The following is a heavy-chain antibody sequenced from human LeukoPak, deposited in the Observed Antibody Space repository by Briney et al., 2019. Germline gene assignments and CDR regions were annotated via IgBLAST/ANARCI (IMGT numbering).Heavy chain of an antibody. J-gene: IGHJ4*02. Sequence: SETLSLTCTVSGNSISSYYWSWIRQPAGKGLEWIGRIYTSGNTNYNPSLKSRVTMSVDTSKNQFSLNLSSVTAADTAFYYCARETTGLARYFDYWGQGTLVTVSS. CDR2: IYTSGNT. D-gene: IGHD4-17*01. CDR1: GNSISSYY. CDR3: ARETTGLARYFDY. V-gene: IGHV4-4*07.